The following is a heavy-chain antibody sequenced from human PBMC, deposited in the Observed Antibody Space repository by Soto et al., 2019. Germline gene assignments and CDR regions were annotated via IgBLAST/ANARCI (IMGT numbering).Heavy chain of an antibody. V-gene: IGHV4-34*01. Sequence: KASETLSLTCAVYGGSFSCYYWSWIRQPPGKGLEWIGEINHSGSTNYNPSLKSRVTISVDTSKNQFSLKLSSVTAADTAVYYCARGSGLRQFDYWGQGTLVTVSS. CDR3: ARGSGLRQFDY. D-gene: IGHD5-18*01. J-gene: IGHJ4*02. CDR2: INHSGST. CDR1: GGSFSCYY.